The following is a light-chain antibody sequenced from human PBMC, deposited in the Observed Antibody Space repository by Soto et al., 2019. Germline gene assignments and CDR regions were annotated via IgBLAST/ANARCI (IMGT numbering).Light chain of an antibody. CDR3: ISSAGSNNLV. Sequence: QSALTQPPSASGSPGQSVTISCTGTSSDVGGYNSVSWYQQHPGKAPKLMIYEANKRPSGVPDRVSGSKSGNTASLTVSGLQAEDEADYYCISSAGSNNLVFGGGTKLTVL. J-gene: IGLJ2*01. CDR2: EAN. CDR1: SSDVGGYNS. V-gene: IGLV2-8*01.